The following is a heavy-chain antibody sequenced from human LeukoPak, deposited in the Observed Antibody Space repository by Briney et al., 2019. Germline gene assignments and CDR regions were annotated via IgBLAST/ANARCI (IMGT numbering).Heavy chain of an antibody. CDR1: GYTFTSYG. J-gene: IGHJ4*02. CDR2: ISAYNGNT. D-gene: IGHD4-17*01. CDR3: ARETDDYGDPYLDY. Sequence: ASVKVSCKASGYTFTSYGISWVRQAPGQGLEWMGWISAYNGNTNYAQKLQGRVTIATDTSTSTAYMELRSLRSDDTAVYYCARETDDYGDPYLDYWGQGTLVTVSS. V-gene: IGHV1-18*01.